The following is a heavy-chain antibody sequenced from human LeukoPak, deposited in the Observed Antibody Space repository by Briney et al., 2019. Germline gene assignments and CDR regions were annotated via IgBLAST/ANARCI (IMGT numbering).Heavy chain of an antibody. CDR2: VYYTGST. CDR1: GGSVSSSAYY. CDR3: ARLDTSPDY. J-gene: IGHJ4*02. D-gene: IGHD3/OR15-3a*01. V-gene: IGHV4-39*01. Sequence: SETLSLTCTVSGGSVSSSAYYWGWIRQPPGKGLEWIGSVYYTGSTTSNPSFRSRVAISVDTSKNQFSLRLTSVSAADTAVYYCARLDTSPDYWGQGTLVTVSS.